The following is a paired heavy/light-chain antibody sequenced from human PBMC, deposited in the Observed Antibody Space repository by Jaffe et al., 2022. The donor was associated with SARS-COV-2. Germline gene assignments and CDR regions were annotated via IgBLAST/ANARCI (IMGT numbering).Light chain of an antibody. Sequence: DIQMTQSPSTLSASVGDRVTITCRASQSISSWLAWYQQKPGKAPKLLIYKASSLQSGVPSRFSGSGSGTEFTLTINSLQPDDFATYFCQQYNNYPYTFGQGTNLEIK. CDR1: QSISSW. CDR3: QQYNNYPYT. V-gene: IGKV1-5*03. J-gene: IGKJ2*01. CDR2: KAS.
Heavy chain of an antibody. V-gene: IGHV4-31*03. J-gene: IGHJ5*02. CDR2: IYYSGNT. CDR1: SGSINSGGYY. Sequence: QVQLQESGPGLVKPSQTLSLTCTVSSGSINSGGYYWSWIRQLPGKGLEWIGYIYYSGNTKYYNPSLRNRVTISVDAYNNQFSLELSSVTAADTAVYYCARSEGWFGPWGQGTLVTVSS. CDR3: ARSEGWFGP.